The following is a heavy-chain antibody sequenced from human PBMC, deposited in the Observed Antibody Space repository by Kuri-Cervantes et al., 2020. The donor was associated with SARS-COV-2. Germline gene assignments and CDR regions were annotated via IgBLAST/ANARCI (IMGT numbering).Heavy chain of an antibody. CDR1: GGSISSHY. Sequence: SETLSLTCTVSGGSISSHYWSWIRQPPGKGLEWIAYIYYSGSTNYNPSLKSRVTISVDTSKNQFSLKLSSVTAADTAVYYCARGLYTITIFGVVITPPDYWGQGTLVTVSS. V-gene: IGHV4-59*11. CDR3: ARGLYTITIFGVVITPPDY. CDR2: IYYSGST. D-gene: IGHD3-3*01. J-gene: IGHJ4*02.